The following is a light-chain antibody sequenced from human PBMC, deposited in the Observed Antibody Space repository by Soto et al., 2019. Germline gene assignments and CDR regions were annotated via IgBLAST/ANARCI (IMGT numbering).Light chain of an antibody. CDR2: DVR. CDR1: SSDVGGYNF. J-gene: IGLJ1*01. CDR3: CSYAGSYAYV. Sequence: QSVLTQPRSVSGSPGQSVTISCTGTSSDVGGYNFVSWYQQHPDKAPKLMIYDVRKRPSGVPDRFSGSKSGNTASLTISGLQAEDEADYYCCSYAGSYAYVFGSGTKVTVL. V-gene: IGLV2-11*01.